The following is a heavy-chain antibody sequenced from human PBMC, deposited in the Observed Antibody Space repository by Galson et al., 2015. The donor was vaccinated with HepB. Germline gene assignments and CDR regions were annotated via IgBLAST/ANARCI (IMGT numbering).Heavy chain of an antibody. V-gene: IGHV1-46*01. CDR2: INPSSDST. J-gene: IGHJ6*02. CDR1: GYTFTSYN. Sequence: SVKVPCKASGYTFTSYNMHWVRQAPGQGLEWMGIINPSSDSTIYARRFQGRVTVTRDTSTSTVYMELSSLRSEDTAVYYCARAALVFLEWRLFGMDVWGQGTTVTVSS. CDR3: ARAALVFLEWRLFGMDV. D-gene: IGHD3-3*02.